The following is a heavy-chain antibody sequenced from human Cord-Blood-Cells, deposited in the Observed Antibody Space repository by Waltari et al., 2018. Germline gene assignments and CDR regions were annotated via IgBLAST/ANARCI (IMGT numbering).Heavy chain of an antibody. J-gene: IGHJ4*02. V-gene: IGHV4-39*01. D-gene: IGHD5-18*01. CDR1: GGSISSSSYS. CDR3: ARRGYSYGYFDY. CDR2: FYYSGST. Sequence: QLQLQESGPGLVKPSEILSLTCTVSGGSISSSSYSWGWIRQPPGKGLDWMGSFYYSGSTYYNPSLKSRVTISVNTSKTQFSLKLSSVTAADTAVYYCARRGYSYGYFDYWGQGTLVTVSS.